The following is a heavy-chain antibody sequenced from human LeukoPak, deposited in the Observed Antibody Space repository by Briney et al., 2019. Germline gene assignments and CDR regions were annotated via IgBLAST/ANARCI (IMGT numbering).Heavy chain of an antibody. Sequence: ASVEVSCKASGGTFSSYAISWVRQAPGQGLEWMGGIIPIFGTANYAQKFQGRVTITADESTSTAYMELSSLRSEDTAVYYCARDRSGYSYGTDYYYYGMDVWGQGTTVTVSS. J-gene: IGHJ6*02. V-gene: IGHV1-69*01. CDR1: GGTFSSYA. CDR2: IIPIFGTA. CDR3: ARDRSGYSYGTDYYYYGMDV. D-gene: IGHD5-18*01.